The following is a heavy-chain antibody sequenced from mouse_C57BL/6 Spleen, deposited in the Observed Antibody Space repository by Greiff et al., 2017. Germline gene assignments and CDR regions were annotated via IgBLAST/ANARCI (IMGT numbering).Heavy chain of an antibody. V-gene: IGHV1-55*01. CDR2: IYPGSGST. Sequence: QVQLQQPGAELVKPGASVKMSCKASGYTFTSYWITWVKQRPGQGLEWIGDIYPGSGSTNYNEKFKSKATLTVDTSSSTAYMQLSSLTSEDSAVYYCARKSNPYYYAMGYWGQGTSVTVSS. D-gene: IGHD2-5*01. CDR1: GYTFTSYW. CDR3: ARKSNPYYYAMGY. J-gene: IGHJ4*01.